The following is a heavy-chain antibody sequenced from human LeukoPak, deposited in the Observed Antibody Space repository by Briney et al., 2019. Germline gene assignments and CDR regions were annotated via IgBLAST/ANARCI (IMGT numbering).Heavy chain of an antibody. Sequence: GGSLRLSCAASGFTFSSYSMNWVRQAPGKGLEWISYVSSGSSTIYYADSVKGRFTISRDNAKNSLYLQMNSLRAEDTAVYYCARVLHKRNYDSSDYYGYWGQGTLVTVSS. V-gene: IGHV3-48*01. CDR3: ARVLHKRNYDSSDYYGY. CDR1: GFTFSSYS. CDR2: VSSGSSTI. J-gene: IGHJ4*02. D-gene: IGHD3-22*01.